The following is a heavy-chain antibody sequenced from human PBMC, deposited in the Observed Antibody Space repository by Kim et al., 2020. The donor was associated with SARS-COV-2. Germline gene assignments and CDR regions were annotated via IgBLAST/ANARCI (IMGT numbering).Heavy chain of an antibody. D-gene: IGHD5-18*01. V-gene: IGHV1-69*13. CDR2: IIPIFGTA. CDR3: ARDMGVDGYSAPGYFDY. J-gene: IGHJ4*02. CDR1: GGTFSSYA. Sequence: SVKVSCKASGGTFSSYAISWVRQAPGQGLEWMGGIIPIFGTANYAQKFQGRVTITADESTSTAYMELSSLRSEDTAVYYCARDMGVDGYSAPGYFDYWGQGTLVTVSS.